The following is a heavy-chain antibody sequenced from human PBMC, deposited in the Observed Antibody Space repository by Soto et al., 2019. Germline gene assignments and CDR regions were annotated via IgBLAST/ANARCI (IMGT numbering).Heavy chain of an antibody. Sequence: QVQLVESGGGVVQPGGSLRLSCAASGFTVSNYGMHWVRQAPGKGLEWVAVIWYDGNNKYYRDSVKGRFTISRDNSKNTGDLQMSSLRGEDTAVYYGARGDAWTDGGLDIWGQGTMVTVSS. CDR1: GFTVSNYG. CDR2: IWYDGNNK. J-gene: IGHJ3*02. V-gene: IGHV3-33*01. D-gene: IGHD3-16*01. CDR3: ARGDAWTDGGLDI.